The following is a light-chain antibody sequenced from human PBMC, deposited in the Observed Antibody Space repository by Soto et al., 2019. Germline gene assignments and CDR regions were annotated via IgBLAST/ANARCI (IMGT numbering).Light chain of an antibody. Sequence: DIVMTQSPDSLSVSLGERATIDCKSSQTVLYSSNNKNHLAWYQQRPGQPPKLLFSWASTRESGVPDRFSASGSGTDFTLSIGSLQAEDVAVYYCQQYYSTPRTFGQGTKVDIK. CDR3: QQYYSTPRT. CDR2: WAS. CDR1: QTVLYSSNNKNH. J-gene: IGKJ1*01. V-gene: IGKV4-1*01.